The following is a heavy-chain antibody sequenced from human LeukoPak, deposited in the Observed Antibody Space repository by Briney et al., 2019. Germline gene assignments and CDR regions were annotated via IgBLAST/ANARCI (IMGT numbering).Heavy chain of an antibody. CDR3: ARDLGARSSWYYFDY. CDR1: GYTFTSYG. Sequence: ASVKVSYKASGYTFTSYGISWVRQAPGQGLEWMGWISAYNGNTNYAQKLQGRVTMTTDTSTSTAYMELRSLRSDDTAVYYCARDLGARSSWYYFDYWGQGTLVTVSS. CDR2: ISAYNGNT. D-gene: IGHD6-13*01. J-gene: IGHJ4*02. V-gene: IGHV1-18*01.